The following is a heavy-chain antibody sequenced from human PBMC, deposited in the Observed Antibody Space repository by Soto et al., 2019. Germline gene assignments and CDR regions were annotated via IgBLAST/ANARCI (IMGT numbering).Heavy chain of an antibody. V-gene: IGHV1-46*01. D-gene: IGHD3-10*01. Sequence: QGQLVQSGAEVKKPGAPVKVSCKASGDTLSSYYTHWVRQASGQELEWMGKINPSGGSTSYAQNFEGRGSMTRDTSTSTVYMELSSLRSEDTAVYYCAEEGYGSGIGALDIWGQGTMVTVSS. J-gene: IGHJ3*02. CDR2: INPSGGST. CDR1: GDTLSSYY. CDR3: AEEGYGSGIGALDI.